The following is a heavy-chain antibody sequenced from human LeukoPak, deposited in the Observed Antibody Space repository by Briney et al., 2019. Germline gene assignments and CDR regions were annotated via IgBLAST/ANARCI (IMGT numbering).Heavy chain of an antibody. CDR1: GGSISSGTYY. CDR3: ARVERPHYYYGMDV. J-gene: IGHJ6*02. CDR2: FYSSGST. V-gene: IGHV4-39*07. Sequence: PSETLSLTCTVSGGSISSGTYYWGWIRQPPGKGLEWIGNFYSSGSTSYNPSLKSRVTISVDTSKNQFSLKLSSVTAADTAVYYCARVERPHYYYGMDVWGQGTTVTVSS.